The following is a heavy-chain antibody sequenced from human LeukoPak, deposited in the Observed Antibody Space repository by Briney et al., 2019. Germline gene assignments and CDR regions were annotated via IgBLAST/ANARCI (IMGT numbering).Heavy chain of an antibody. J-gene: IGHJ4*02. CDR3: AKEVEGSGYYHLDK. Sequence: GSLRLSCAASGFTFRDYTMTWVRQAPGKGLEWVSTISGRGDDTHYADSVKGRFTISRDNSKNTLYLQMNRLRAEDTALFYCAKEVEGSGYYHLDKWGQGTLVAVSS. D-gene: IGHD3-22*01. CDR1: GFTFRDYT. CDR2: ISGRGDDT. V-gene: IGHV3-23*01.